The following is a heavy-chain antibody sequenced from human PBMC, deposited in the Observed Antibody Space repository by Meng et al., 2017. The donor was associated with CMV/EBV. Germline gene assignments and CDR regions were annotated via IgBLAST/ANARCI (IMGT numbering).Heavy chain of an antibody. Sequence: GESLKISCAASGFTFSSYAMHWVRQAPGKGLEWVAVISYDGSNKYYADSVKGRFTISRDNSKNTLYLQMNSLRAEDTAVYYCAREPPGDCSGGSCYYYHGMDVWGQGTTVTVSS. J-gene: IGHJ6*02. CDR3: AREPPGDCSGGSCYYYHGMDV. CDR2: ISYDGSNK. V-gene: IGHV3-30*04. D-gene: IGHD2-15*01. CDR1: GFTFSSYA.